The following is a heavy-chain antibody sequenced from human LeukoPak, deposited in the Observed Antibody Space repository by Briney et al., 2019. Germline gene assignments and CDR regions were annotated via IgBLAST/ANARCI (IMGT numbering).Heavy chain of an antibody. CDR3: ARHLRGYSSSWPFDY. V-gene: IGHV4-59*08. Sequence: SETLSLTCTVSGGSISSYYWSWIRQPPGKGLEWIGYIYYSGSTNYNPSLKSRVTISVDTSKNQFSLKLSSVTAADTAVYYCARHLRGYSSSWPFDYWGQGTLVIVSS. D-gene: IGHD6-13*01. CDR2: IYYSGST. CDR1: GGSISSYY. J-gene: IGHJ4*02.